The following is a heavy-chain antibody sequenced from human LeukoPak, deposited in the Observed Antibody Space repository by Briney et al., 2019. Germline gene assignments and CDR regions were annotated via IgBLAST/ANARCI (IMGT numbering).Heavy chain of an antibody. Sequence: SETLSLTCTVSGGSISSSSYYWGWSRQPPGKGLEWVGSIYYSGSTYYNPSLKSRVTISVDTSKNQFSLKLSSVTAADTAVYYCARLRRGTDTRTFDYWGQGTLVTVSS. CDR3: ARLRRGTDTRTFDY. D-gene: IGHD3-16*01. CDR1: GGSISSSSYY. CDR2: IYYSGST. V-gene: IGHV4-39*01. J-gene: IGHJ4*02.